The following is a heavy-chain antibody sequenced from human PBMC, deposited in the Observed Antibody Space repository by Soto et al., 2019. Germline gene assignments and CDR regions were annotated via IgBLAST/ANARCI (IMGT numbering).Heavy chain of an antibody. CDR1: GGTFSSYA. J-gene: IGHJ6*02. D-gene: IGHD4-17*01. CDR2: IIPIFGTA. V-gene: IGHV1-69*13. CDR3: ARDESSTACGDLYYYFYGMDV. Sequence: SVKVSCKASGGTFSSYAISWVRQAPGQGLEWMGGIIPIFGTANYAQKFQGRVTITADESTSTAYMELSSLRSEDTAVYYCARDESSTACGDLYYYFYGMDVWGQGTTVTVSS.